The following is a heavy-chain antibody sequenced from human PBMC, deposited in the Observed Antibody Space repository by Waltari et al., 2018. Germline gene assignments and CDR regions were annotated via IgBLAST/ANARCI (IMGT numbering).Heavy chain of an antibody. CDR3: ASTTTSGYYNTIFDY. CDR1: GYSFSTHW. Sequence: EVQLVQSGAEVKKPGESLKISCKGSGYSFSTHWIGWVRPMPGKGLEWMGIINPGDSETRYSPSFQGQVTLSVDKSITTAYLQWSSLKASDTAMYYCASTTTSGYYNTIFDYWGQGTLVTVSS. CDR2: INPGDSET. D-gene: IGHD3-22*01. J-gene: IGHJ4*02. V-gene: IGHV5-51*01.